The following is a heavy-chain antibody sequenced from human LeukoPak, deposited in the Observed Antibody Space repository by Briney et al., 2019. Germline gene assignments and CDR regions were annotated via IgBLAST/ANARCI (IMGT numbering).Heavy chain of an antibody. D-gene: IGHD5-24*01. V-gene: IGHV1-69*13. CDR3: ARDKMAYYYYYMDV. J-gene: IGHJ6*03. CDR1: GGTFSSYA. Sequence: SVKVSCKASGGTFSSYAISWVRQAPGQGLEWMGGIIPIFGTANYAQKFQGRVTITADESTSTAYMELSGLRSEDTAVYYCARDKMAYYYYYMDVWGKGTTVTVSS. CDR2: IIPIFGTA.